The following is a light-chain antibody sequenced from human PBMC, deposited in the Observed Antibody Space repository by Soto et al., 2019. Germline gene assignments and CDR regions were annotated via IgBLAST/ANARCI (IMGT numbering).Light chain of an antibody. J-gene: IGLJ3*02. CDR2: RTK. CDR3: VLLCSGEWV. Sequence: TVVTQEPSLTVSPGGTVTLTCALTTGAVTSDYYPNWFQRKPGQALRTLIYRTKNKNSWTPARFSGSLLGGKAALTLSGVQPEDEADYYCVLLCSGEWVFGGGTKLTVL. CDR1: TGAVTSDYY. V-gene: IGLV7-43*01.